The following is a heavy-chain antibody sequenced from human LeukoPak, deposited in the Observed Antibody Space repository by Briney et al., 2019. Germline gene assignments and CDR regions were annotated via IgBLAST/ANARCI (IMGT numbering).Heavy chain of an antibody. CDR2: IIPIFGTA. D-gene: IGHD3-22*01. CDR1: GGTFSSYA. V-gene: IGHV1-69*13. Sequence: SVKVSCKASGGTFSSYAISWVRQAPGQGLEWMGGIIPIFGTANYAQKFQGRVTITADESTSTAYVELSSLRSEDTAVYYCARVENYYDSSGYYLQFDYWGQGALVTVSS. CDR3: ARVENYYDSSGYYLQFDY. J-gene: IGHJ4*02.